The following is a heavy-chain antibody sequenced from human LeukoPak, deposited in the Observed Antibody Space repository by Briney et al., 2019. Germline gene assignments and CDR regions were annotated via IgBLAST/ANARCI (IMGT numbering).Heavy chain of an antibody. CDR1: GFTFSSYA. V-gene: IGHV3-23*01. J-gene: IGHJ3*02. CDR3: AKGGYSGYDQWNAFDI. Sequence: GALRLSCAASGFTFSSYAMSWVRQAPGKGLEWVSLISGGGGTTYYADSVKGRFTISRDKSMSTVYLQMYSLRAEDTAVYYCAKGGYSGYDQWNAFDIWGQGTMVNVSS. D-gene: IGHD5-12*01. CDR2: ISGGGGTT.